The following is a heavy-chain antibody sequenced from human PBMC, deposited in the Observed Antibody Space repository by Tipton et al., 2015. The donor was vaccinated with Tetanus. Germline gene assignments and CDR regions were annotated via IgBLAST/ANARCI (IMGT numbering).Heavy chain of an antibody. J-gene: IGHJ2*01. D-gene: IGHD4-23*01. CDR3: ATMTPVDRYFDL. Sequence: TLSLTCSVSGGSISSYFWSWIRQSPGQGLEWIGLIYYSGSTSYNPSLKSRVTISVDTSKNQLSLKLTSVTAADTAVYYCATMTPVDRYFDLWGRGTLVTVSS. CDR2: IYYSGST. CDR1: GGSISSYF. V-gene: IGHV4-59*01.